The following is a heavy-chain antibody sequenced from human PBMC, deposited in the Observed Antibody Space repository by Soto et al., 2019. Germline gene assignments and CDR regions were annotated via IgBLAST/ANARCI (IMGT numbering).Heavy chain of an antibody. CDR2: IYYSGST. D-gene: IGHD3-10*01. Sequence: SETLSLTCTVSGGSINSCGYYWSWIRQHPGKGLEWIGYIYYSGSTYYNPSLKSRVTISVDTSKNQFSLKLSSVTAADTAVYYCARGRITMVRGVSFDGMDVWGQGTTVTVSS. CDR3: ARGRITMVRGVSFDGMDV. V-gene: IGHV4-31*03. CDR1: GGSINSCGYY. J-gene: IGHJ6*02.